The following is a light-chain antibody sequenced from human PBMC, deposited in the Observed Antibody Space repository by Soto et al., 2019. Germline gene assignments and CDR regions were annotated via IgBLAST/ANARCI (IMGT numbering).Light chain of an antibody. Sequence: EIVLTQSPGTLSLSAGKRATLSCRASQSVTSNFLAWYQQKPGQPPRLLMYGASSRATSIPDRFSGSGSGTDFTLTISRLEPEDFAVYSSQHYGTPRYTFGQGTKLEIK. CDR3: QHYGTPRYT. CDR1: QSVTSNF. V-gene: IGKV3-20*01. CDR2: GAS. J-gene: IGKJ2*01.